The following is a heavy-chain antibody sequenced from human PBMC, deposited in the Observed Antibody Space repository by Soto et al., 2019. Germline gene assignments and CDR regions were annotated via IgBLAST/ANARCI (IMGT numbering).Heavy chain of an antibody. Sequence: SVKVSCKASGGTFSSYIITWVRQAPGQGLEWMGRIIPILDITYYAQRFQGRVTITADKSTSTAYMELSGLRSEDSAVYFCAKSPIFGSATSSHYLLAFCGQGSSVPGSS. D-gene: IGHD3-3*02. CDR3: AKSPIFGSATSSHYLLAF. V-gene: IGHV1-69*02. J-gene: IGHJ6*01. CDR2: IIPILDIT. CDR1: GGTFSSYI.